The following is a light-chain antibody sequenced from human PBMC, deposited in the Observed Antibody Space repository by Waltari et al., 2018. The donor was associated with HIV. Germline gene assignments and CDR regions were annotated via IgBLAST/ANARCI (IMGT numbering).Light chain of an antibody. V-gene: IGLV1-51*01. J-gene: IGLJ2*01. CDR3: QTWDVSLKAAL. CDR1: SSNIGRRY. CDR2: DDV. Sequence: QSVLTQPPSVSAAPGQKVTISCSGGSSNIGRRYVSWYQQLPGAAPKLVIYDDVKRPSGFPDRFSGSKSGTSATLGITGLETGDEADYYCQTWDVSLKAALFGGGTKLTVL.